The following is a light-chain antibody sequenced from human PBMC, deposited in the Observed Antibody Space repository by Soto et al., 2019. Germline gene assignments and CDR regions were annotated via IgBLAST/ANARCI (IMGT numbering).Light chain of an antibody. V-gene: IGLV2-14*01. J-gene: IGLJ1*01. CDR1: NSDIGYYNF. Sequence: QSAVTQPASVSGSPGQSITISCTGTNSDIGYYNFVSWYQHHPGKAPKLMIYEVTNRPSGVSRRFSGSKSGNTASLTISGLQTEDEADYYCSSYTTSSSSVFGTGTKVTVL. CDR2: EVT. CDR3: SSYTTSSSSV.